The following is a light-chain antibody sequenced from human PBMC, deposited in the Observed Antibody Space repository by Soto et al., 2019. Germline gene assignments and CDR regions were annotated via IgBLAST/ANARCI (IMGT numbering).Light chain of an antibody. CDR3: ALFMGNGISV. Sequence: VVTQESSLSVSPGGTVTLTCGLISGSVSTANNPNWYQQTPGQAPRTLIYSITTRSSGVPDRFSGSILGNKAALTITGAQADDESDYYCALFMGNGISVFGTGTQLTVL. CDR1: SGSVSTANN. CDR2: SIT. J-gene: IGLJ1*01. V-gene: IGLV8-61*01.